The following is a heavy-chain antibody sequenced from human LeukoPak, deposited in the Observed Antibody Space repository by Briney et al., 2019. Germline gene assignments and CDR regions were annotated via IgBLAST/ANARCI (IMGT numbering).Heavy chain of an antibody. D-gene: IGHD3-22*01. Sequence: SVKVSCKASGGTFSSYAIIWVRQAPGQGLEWMGRIIPILGIANYAQKFQGRVTITADKSTSTAYMELSSLRSEDTAVYYCAHARSLNYYDSSGYWQSDYWGQGTLVTVSS. V-gene: IGHV1-69*04. CDR2: IIPILGIA. J-gene: IGHJ4*02. CDR3: AHARSLNYYDSSGYWQSDY. CDR1: GGTFSSYA.